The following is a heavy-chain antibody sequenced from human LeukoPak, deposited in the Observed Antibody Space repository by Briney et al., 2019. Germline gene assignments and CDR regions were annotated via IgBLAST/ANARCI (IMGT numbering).Heavy chain of an antibody. CDR3: LPGDSRPFDY. J-gene: IGHJ4*02. CDR2: IKEDGTEK. D-gene: IGHD2-21*02. V-gene: IGHV3-7*01. Sequence: QPGGSLRLSCAASGFTFSTFWMSWVRQAPGKGLEWVANIKEDGTEKYYVDSVKGRFTISRDNAKNSLYLQMNSLRAEDTAVYYCLPGDSRPFDYRGQGTLVTVSS. CDR1: GFTFSTFW.